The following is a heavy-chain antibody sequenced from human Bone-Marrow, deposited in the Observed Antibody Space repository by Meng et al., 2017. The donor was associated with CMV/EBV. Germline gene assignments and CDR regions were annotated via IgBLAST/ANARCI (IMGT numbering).Heavy chain of an antibody. V-gene: IGHV4-39*01. D-gene: IGHD3-22*01. CDR1: GGSISSSSYY. Sequence: SETLSLTCTVSGGSISSSSYYWGWIRQPPGKGLEWIGSIYYSGSTYYNPSLKSRVTISVDTSKNQFSLKLSSVTAADTAVYYCARHRQYYYDSSGPLDYWGQGTRVTVSS. J-gene: IGHJ4*02. CDR3: ARHRQYYYDSSGPLDY. CDR2: IYYSGST.